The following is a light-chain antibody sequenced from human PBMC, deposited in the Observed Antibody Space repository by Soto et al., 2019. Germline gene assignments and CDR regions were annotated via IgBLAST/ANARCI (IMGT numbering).Light chain of an antibody. CDR1: STDVGRFNL. CDR3: CSYAGSSVMV. V-gene: IGLV2-23*02. CDR2: EVT. J-gene: IGLJ2*01. Sequence: QSALTQPASVSRSPGQSITIYCAGTSTDVGRFNLVSWYRQYPGKAPRVLICEVTKRPSGVSDRFSGSKSGNTAYLTISGLQAEDEADYYCCSYAGSSVMVFGGGTKLTVL.